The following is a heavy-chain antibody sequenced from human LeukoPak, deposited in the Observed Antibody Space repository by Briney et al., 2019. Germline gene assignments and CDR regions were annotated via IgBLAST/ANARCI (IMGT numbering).Heavy chain of an antibody. J-gene: IGHJ6*02. CDR3: ASCSSTSCYIDYYYYGMDV. CDR1: GYTFTGYY. D-gene: IGHD2-2*02. CDR2: INPNSGGT. Sequence: ASVKVSCKASGYTFTGYYMHWVRQAPGQGLEWMGWINPNSGGTNYAQKFQGRVTMTTDTSTSTAYMELRSLRSDDTAVYYCASCSSTSCYIDYYYYGMDVWGQGTTVTVSS. V-gene: IGHV1-2*02.